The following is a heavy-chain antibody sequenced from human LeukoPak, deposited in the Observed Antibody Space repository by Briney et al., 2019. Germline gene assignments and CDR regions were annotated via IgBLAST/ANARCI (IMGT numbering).Heavy chain of an antibody. CDR1: GASIRSGGYY. CDR3: ARGGRFGELLLDY. J-gene: IGHJ4*02. Sequence: SETLSLTCTVSGASIRSGGYYWTWIRQHPGKGLEWIGYVYYSGSSYYNPSLQSRVTISVDTSKSQFSLKLTSVTAEDTAVYFCARGGRFGELLLDYWGQGTLVTVSS. D-gene: IGHD3-10*01. CDR2: VYYSGSS. V-gene: IGHV4-31*03.